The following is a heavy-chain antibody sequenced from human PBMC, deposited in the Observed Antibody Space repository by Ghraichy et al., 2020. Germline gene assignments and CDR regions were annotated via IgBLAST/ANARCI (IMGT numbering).Heavy chain of an antibody. D-gene: IGHD6-13*01. CDR2: IYYSGST. Sequence: SETLSLTCTVSGGSISSSSYYWGWIRQPPGKGLEWIGSIYYSGSTYYNPSLKSRVTISVDTSKNQFSLKLSSVTAADTAVYYCARHLGIAAAGTVDYWGQGTLVTVSS. V-gene: IGHV4-39*01. J-gene: IGHJ4*02. CDR1: GGSISSSSYY. CDR3: ARHLGIAAAGTVDY.